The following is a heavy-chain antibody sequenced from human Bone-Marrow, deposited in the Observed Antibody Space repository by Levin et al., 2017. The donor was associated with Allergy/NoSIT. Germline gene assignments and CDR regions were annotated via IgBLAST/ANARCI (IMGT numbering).Heavy chain of an antibody. CDR3: ARSLYYYDFWSGYYHYWREEGPGLLHSTQYFQH. CDR2: IIPIFGTA. Sequence: SVKVSCKASGGTFSSYAISWVRQAPGQGLEWMGGIIPIFGTANYAQKFQGRVTITADKSTSTAYMELSSLRSEDTAVYYCARSLYYYDFWSGYYHYWREEGPGLLHSTQYFQHWGQGTLVTVSS. V-gene: IGHV1-69*06. D-gene: IGHD3-3*01. CDR1: GGTFSSYA. J-gene: IGHJ1*01.